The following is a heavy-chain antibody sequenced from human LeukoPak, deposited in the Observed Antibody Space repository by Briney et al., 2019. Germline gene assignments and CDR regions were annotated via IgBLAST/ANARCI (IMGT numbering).Heavy chain of an antibody. D-gene: IGHD2-2*01. Sequence: GESLKISCKGSGYSFTSYWIGWVRQMPGKGLEWMGIIYPGDSDTRYSPSFQGQVTISADKSISTAYLQWSSLKASDTAMYYCARHTMGYCSSTSCGTNWFDPWGQGTLVTVSS. CDR3: ARHTMGYCSSTSCGTNWFDP. J-gene: IGHJ5*02. V-gene: IGHV5-51*01. CDR1: GYSFTSYW. CDR2: IYPGDSDT.